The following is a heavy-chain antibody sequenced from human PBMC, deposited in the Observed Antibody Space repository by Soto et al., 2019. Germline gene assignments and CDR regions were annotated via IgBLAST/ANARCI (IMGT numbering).Heavy chain of an antibody. Sequence: GGSLRLSCAASGFTFSSYSMNWVRQAPGKGLEWVSSISSSSSYIYYADSVKGRFTISRDNAKNSLYLQMNSLRAEDTAVYYCARDLSGSSGYYEANGMDVWGQGTTVTVSS. D-gene: IGHD3-22*01. V-gene: IGHV3-21*01. J-gene: IGHJ6*02. CDR3: ARDLSGSSGYYEANGMDV. CDR2: ISSSSSYI. CDR1: GFTFSSYS.